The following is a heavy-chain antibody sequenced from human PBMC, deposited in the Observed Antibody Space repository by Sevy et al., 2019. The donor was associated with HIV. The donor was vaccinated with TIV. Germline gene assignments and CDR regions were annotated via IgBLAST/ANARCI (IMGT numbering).Heavy chain of an antibody. Sequence: GGSLRLSCAASGFTFSSYDMHWVRQAPGKGLECVAVISYDGSNKYYADSVKGRFTISRDNSKNTLFLHMNSLGAEDTGVYYCAKGGKNFWDSEDYYYVMDVWGLGTTVTVSS. CDR2: ISYDGSNK. J-gene: IGHJ6*02. CDR1: GFTFSSYD. D-gene: IGHD3-3*01. CDR3: AKGGKNFWDSEDYYYVMDV. V-gene: IGHV3-30*18.